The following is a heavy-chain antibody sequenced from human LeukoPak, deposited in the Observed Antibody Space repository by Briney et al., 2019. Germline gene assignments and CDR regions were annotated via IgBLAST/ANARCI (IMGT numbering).Heavy chain of an antibody. CDR1: GGSISSYY. CDR2: IYYSGST. V-gene: IGHV4-59*01. CDR3: ARDYYDSSGYYHQYAFDI. J-gene: IGHJ3*02. D-gene: IGHD3-22*01. Sequence: SETLSLTCTVFGGSISSYYWSWIRQPPGKGLEWIGYIYYSGSTNYNPSLKSRVTISVDTSKNQFSLKLSSVTAADTAVYYCARDYYDSSGYYHQYAFDIWGQGTMVTASS.